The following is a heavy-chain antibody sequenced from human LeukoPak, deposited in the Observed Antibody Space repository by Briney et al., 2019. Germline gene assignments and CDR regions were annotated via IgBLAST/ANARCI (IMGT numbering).Heavy chain of an antibody. CDR2: ISGSGGST. CDR3: AKDPHYYGSGSFDY. Sequence: GGSLRLSCAASGFTFNSYAMSWVRQAPGKGLEWVSAISGSGGSTYYADSVKGRFTISRDNSKNTLYLQMNSLRAEDTAVYYCAKDPHYYGSGSFDYWGQGTLVTVSS. J-gene: IGHJ4*02. D-gene: IGHD3-10*01. CDR1: GFTFNSYA. V-gene: IGHV3-23*01.